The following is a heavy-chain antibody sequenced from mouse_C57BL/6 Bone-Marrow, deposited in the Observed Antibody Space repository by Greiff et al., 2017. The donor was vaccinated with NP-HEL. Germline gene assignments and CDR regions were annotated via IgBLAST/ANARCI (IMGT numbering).Heavy chain of an antibody. CDR1: GYAFTNYL. Sequence: VQLQQSGAELVRPGTSVKVSCKASGYAFTNYLIEWVKQRPGQGLEWIGVINPGSGGTNYNEKFKGKATLTADKSSSTAYMQLSSLTSEDSAVYFCARGSYYYGSSQYYFDYWGQGTTLTVSS. V-gene: IGHV1-54*01. D-gene: IGHD1-1*01. CDR3: ARGSYYYGSSQYYFDY. CDR2: INPGSGGT. J-gene: IGHJ2*01.